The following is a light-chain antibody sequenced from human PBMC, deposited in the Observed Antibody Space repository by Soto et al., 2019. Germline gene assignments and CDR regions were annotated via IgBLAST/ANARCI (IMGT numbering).Light chain of an antibody. Sequence: EIVMTQSPATLSVSPGERATLSCRASQDVNIYLAWYQQKPGQAPRLLISGASTRATGIPARFSGSGSGTEFTLTISSLQSEDDAVYYCQQYGNWPLTFGGGTNVEIK. V-gene: IGKV3D-15*01. CDR2: GAS. CDR1: QDVNIY. J-gene: IGKJ4*01. CDR3: QQYGNWPLT.